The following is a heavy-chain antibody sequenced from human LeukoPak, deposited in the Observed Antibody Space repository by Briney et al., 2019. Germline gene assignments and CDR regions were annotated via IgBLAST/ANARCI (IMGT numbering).Heavy chain of an antibody. Sequence: SETLSLTCTVSGGSISSSSYYWGWIRQPPGKGLEYIGSIYSSGNTYYNPSLKSRVTISVDTPKNQFSLKLSSVTAADTAVYYCARHLGSGWYYFDYWGQGTLVTVSS. V-gene: IGHV4-39*01. CDR2: IYSSGNT. D-gene: IGHD6-19*01. CDR1: GGSISSSSYY. J-gene: IGHJ4*02. CDR3: ARHLGSGWYYFDY.